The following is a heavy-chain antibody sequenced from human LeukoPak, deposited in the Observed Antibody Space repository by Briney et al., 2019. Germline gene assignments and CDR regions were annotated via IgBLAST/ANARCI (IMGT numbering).Heavy chain of an antibody. V-gene: IGHV3-30*04. Sequence: GRSLRLSCAASGFTFSSYAMHWVHQAPGKGLEWVAVISYDGSNKYYADSVKGRFTISRDNSKNTLYLQMNSLRAEDTAVYYCARVGAPFDYWGQGTLVTVSS. D-gene: IGHD1-26*01. CDR2: ISYDGSNK. CDR3: ARVGAPFDY. J-gene: IGHJ4*02. CDR1: GFTFSSYA.